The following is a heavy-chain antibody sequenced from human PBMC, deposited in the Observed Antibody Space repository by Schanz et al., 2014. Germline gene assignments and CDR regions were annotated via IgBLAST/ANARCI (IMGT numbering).Heavy chain of an antibody. CDR1: GFTFGDYA. CDR2: MSDSGTYT. V-gene: IGHV3-11*05. Sequence: VQLVESGGGLVQPGGSLRLSCAASGFTFGDYAMTWVRQAPGKALEWLSYMSDSGTYTNYADSVKGRFTISRDNAKSSLFLQLNSLRADDTAVYYCARNRGSGGQNWDFDLWGRGTLXTVSS. J-gene: IGHJ2*01. CDR3: ARNRGSGGQNWDFDL. D-gene: IGHD1-26*01.